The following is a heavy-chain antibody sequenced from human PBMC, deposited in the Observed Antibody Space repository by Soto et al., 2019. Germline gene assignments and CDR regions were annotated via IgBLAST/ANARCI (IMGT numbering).Heavy chain of an antibody. V-gene: IGHV6-1*01. Sequence: PSQPLSLTCVLPGDSVSSNSAAWNWIRQSPSRGLEWLGRTYYRSKWYNDYAVSVKSRITINPDTSKNQFSLQLNSVTPEDTAVYYCARGPIVYDFWSGYNWFDPWGQGTLVTVSS. J-gene: IGHJ5*02. CDR1: GDSVSSNSAA. CDR3: ARGPIVYDFWSGYNWFDP. D-gene: IGHD3-3*01. CDR2: TYYRSKWYN.